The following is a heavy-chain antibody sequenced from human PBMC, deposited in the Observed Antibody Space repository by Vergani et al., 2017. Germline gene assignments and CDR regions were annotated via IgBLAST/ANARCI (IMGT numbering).Heavy chain of an antibody. CDR1: GFTFSSYG. CDR2: ISYDGSNK. Sequence: QVQLVESGGGVVQPGRSLRLSCAASGFTFSSYGMHWVRQAPGKGLEWVAVISYDGSNKYYADSVKGRFTISRDNSKNTLYLQMNSLRAEDTAVYYCAKGRAPIAAAGTFDYWGQGTPVTVSS. D-gene: IGHD6-13*01. V-gene: IGHV3-30*18. CDR3: AKGRAPIAAAGTFDY. J-gene: IGHJ4*02.